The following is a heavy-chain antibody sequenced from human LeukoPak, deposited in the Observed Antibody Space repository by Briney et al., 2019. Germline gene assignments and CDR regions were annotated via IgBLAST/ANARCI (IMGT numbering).Heavy chain of an antibody. CDR3: AREGPAAQRRSFDY. CDR2: INPSGGTT. J-gene: IGHJ4*02. D-gene: IGHD6-25*01. Sequence: ASVKVSCETSGYTVTSYYIHWVRQAPGQGLEWMGIINPSGGTTTYAHKFQARVTMTRDMSTGTVYLELSSLRSEDTAVYYCAREGPAAQRRSFDYWGQGTLVTVSS. CDR1: GYTVTSYY. V-gene: IGHV1-46*01.